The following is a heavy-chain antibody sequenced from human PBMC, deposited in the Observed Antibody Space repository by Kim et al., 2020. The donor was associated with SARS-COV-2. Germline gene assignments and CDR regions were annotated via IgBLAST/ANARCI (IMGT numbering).Heavy chain of an antibody. D-gene: IGHD3-16*01. V-gene: IGHV4-59*13. Sequence: SETLSLTCKVSGDSISSYIYNWIRQPPGKGLEWIGNIYDGGNVFASGATNYNPSLQSRVTLSLDTSKNQFSLKLTSVTAADTAVYYGARAHFGTLVRLWG. CDR2: IYDGGNVFASGAT. J-gene: IGHJ2*01. CDR3: ARAHFGTLVRL. CDR1: GDSISSYI.